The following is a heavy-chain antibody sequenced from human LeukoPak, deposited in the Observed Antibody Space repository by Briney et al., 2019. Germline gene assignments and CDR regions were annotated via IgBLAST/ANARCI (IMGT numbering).Heavy chain of an antibody. CDR1: GFAVSNIY. CDR3: ARGLGTYTTSWSHFYGMDF. D-gene: IGHD3-16*01. J-gene: IGHJ6*02. V-gene: IGHV3-66*01. CDR2: IFGGDST. Sequence: GGSLRLSCAASGFAVSNIYMNWVRQAPGKGLEWVSVIFGGDSTYYADSVKGRFTISRDNSKNTVYLQMNSLRADDTAVYHCARGLGTYTTSWSHFYGMDFWGLGTTVTVS.